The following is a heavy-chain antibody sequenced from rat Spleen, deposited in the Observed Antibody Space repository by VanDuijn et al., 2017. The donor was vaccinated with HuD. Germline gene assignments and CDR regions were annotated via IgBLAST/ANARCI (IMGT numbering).Heavy chain of an antibody. J-gene: IGHJ2*01. CDR2: ISYEGSST. CDR1: GFTFSDYY. CDR3: TRARGYPGYFEY. V-gene: IGHV5-22*01. Sequence: EVQLVESGGGLVEPGRSLKLSCAASGFTFSDYYMAWVRQAPKKGLEWVASISYEGSSTYHGDSVKGRLTISRDNGKSTLYLQMNSLRSEDTATYYGTRARGYPGYFEYWGQGVMVTVSS. D-gene: IGHD3-8*01.